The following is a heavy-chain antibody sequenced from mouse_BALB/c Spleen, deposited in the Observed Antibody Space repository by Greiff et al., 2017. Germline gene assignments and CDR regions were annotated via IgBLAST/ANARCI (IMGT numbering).Heavy chain of an antibody. J-gene: IGHJ1*01. CDR1: GFTFSSYA. V-gene: IGHV5-6-5*01. D-gene: IGHD1-2*01. CDR3: ARGHYYGWYFDV. Sequence: EVQLQESGGGLVKPGGSLKLSCAASGFTFSSYAMSWVRQTPEKRLEWVASISSGGSTYYPDSVKGRFTISRDNARNILYLQMSSLRSEDTAMYYCARGHYYGWYFDVWGAGTTVTVSS. CDR2: ISSGGST.